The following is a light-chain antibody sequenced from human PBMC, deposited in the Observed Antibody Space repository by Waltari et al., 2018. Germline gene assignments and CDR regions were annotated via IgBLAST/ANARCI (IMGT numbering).Light chain of an antibody. CDR2: DVT. CDR1: SSDAGGHNY. CDR3: SSYTSSGTPYV. J-gene: IGLJ1*01. Sequence: QSALTQPASVSGSPGQSITPSCTGTSSDAGGHNYASCYQQHPGKAPKLIIYDVTDRPSGVSNRFSGSKFGNTASLTISGLQAEDEADYYCSSYTSSGTPYVFGTGTRVTVL. V-gene: IGLV2-14*03.